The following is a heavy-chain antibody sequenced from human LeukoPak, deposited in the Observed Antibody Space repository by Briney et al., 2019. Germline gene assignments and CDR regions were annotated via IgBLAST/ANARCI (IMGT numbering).Heavy chain of an antibody. D-gene: IGHD3-10*01. CDR1: GFIFSNYG. CDR2: IRYDGSQK. J-gene: IGHJ4*02. Sequence: GGSLRLSCGASGFIFSNYGMHWVRQAPGKGLEWVAFIRYDGSQKYYVDSVKGRFTISRDNSKNTLSLQMNRLRAEDTAVYYCAKGEDYYLDYWGQGILVTVSS. V-gene: IGHV3-30*02. CDR3: AKGEDYYLDY.